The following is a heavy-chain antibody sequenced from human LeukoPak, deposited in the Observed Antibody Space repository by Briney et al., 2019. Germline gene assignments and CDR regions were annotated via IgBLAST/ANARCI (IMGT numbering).Heavy chain of an antibody. CDR3: ARVRGGYCSSTSCYAYYFDY. D-gene: IGHD2-2*01. Sequence: PSETLSLTCTVSGGSISSYYWSWIRQPPGKGLEWIGYIYYNGSTNYNPSLKSRVTISVDTSKNQFSLKLSSVTAADTAVYYCARVRGGYCSSTSCYAYYFDYWGQGTLVTVSS. V-gene: IGHV4-59*01. J-gene: IGHJ4*02. CDR1: GGSISSYY. CDR2: IYYNGST.